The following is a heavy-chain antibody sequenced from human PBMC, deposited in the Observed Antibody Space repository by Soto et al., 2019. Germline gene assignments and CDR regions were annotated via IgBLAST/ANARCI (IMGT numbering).Heavy chain of an antibody. V-gene: IGHV3-74*01. CDR3: ARDQDCGGDCYEDYYYYGMDV. J-gene: IGHJ6*02. CDR1: GFTFSSYW. Sequence: PGGSLRLSCAASGFTFSSYWMHWVRQAPGKGLVWVSRINSDGSSTSYADSVKGRFTISRDNAKNTLYLQMNSLRAEDTAVYYCARDQDCGGDCYEDYYYYGMDVWGQGTTVTVSS. CDR2: INSDGSST. D-gene: IGHD2-21*02.